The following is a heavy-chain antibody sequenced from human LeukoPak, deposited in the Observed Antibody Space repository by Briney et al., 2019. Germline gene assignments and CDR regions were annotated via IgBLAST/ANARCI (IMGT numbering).Heavy chain of an antibody. V-gene: IGHV4-38-2*02. CDR1: GYSISSGYY. Sequence: PSETLSLTCTVSGYSISSGYYWGWIRQPPGKGLEWIGSIYHSGSTYYNPPLKSRVTISVDTSKNQFSLKLSSVTAADTAVYYCASCSSSSGSNYYYYMDVWGKGTTVTVSS. D-gene: IGHD6-6*01. J-gene: IGHJ6*03. CDR3: ASCSSSSGSNYYYYMDV. CDR2: IYHSGST.